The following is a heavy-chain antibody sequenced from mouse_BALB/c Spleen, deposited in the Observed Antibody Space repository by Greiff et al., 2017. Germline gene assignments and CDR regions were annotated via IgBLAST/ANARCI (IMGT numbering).Heavy chain of an antibody. CDR2: ISSGGSYT. V-gene: IGHV5-9-3*01. CDR1: GFTFSSYA. CDR3: ARHFGAYAMDY. J-gene: IGHJ4*01. Sequence: EVQRVESGGGLVKPGGSLKLSCAASGFTFSSYAMSWVRQTPEKRLEWVATISSGGSYTYYPDSVKGRFTISRDNAKNTLYLQMSSLRSEDTAMYYCARHFGAYAMDYWGQGTSVTVSS.